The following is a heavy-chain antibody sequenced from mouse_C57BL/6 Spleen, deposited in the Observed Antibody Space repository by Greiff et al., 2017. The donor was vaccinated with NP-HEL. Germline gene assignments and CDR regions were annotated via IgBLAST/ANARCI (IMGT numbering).Heavy chain of an antibody. Sequence: VQLQQSGTVLARPGASVKMSCKTSGYTFTSYWMHWVKQRPGQGLEWIGAIYPGNSDTGYNQKFKGKAKLTAVTSASTAYMELSSLTNEDSAVYYCTRKIYYGYDEGFAYWGQGTLVTVSA. D-gene: IGHD2-2*01. CDR3: TRKIYYGYDEGFAY. V-gene: IGHV1-5*01. CDR1: GYTFTSYW. CDR2: IYPGNSDT. J-gene: IGHJ3*01.